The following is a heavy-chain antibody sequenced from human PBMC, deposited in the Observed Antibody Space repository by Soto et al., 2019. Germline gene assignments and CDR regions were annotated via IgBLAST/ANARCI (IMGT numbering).Heavy chain of an antibody. CDR3: XXXXXXXXXXXIDPFDY. CDR1: GFTFSIYA. CDR2: ISYDGTKT. V-gene: IGHV3-30*03. Sequence: QVQLVESGGGVVQPGRSLRVSCAASGFTFSIYAMHWVRQAPGTGLEWVAVISYDGTKTYYADSVKGRFTISRDNSKNTVYLQXXXXXXXXXXXXXXXXXXXXXXXXXIDPFDYWGQGTLVTVSP. J-gene: IGHJ4*02.